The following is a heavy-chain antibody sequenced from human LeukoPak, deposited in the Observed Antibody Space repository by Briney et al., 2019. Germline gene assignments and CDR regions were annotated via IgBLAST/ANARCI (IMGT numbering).Heavy chain of an antibody. D-gene: IGHD6-19*01. CDR2: IIPILGIA. V-gene: IGHV1-69*04. CDR3: ARDRGAVALFDY. CDR1: GGTFSSYA. Sequence: KVSCKAXGGTFSSYAISWVRQAPGQGLEWMGRIIPILGIANYAQKFQGRVTITADKSTSTAYMELSSLRSEDTAVYYCARDRGAVALFDYWGQGTLVTVSS. J-gene: IGHJ4*02.